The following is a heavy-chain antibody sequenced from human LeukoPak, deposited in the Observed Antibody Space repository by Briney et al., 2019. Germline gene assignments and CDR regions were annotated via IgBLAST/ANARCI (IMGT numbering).Heavy chain of an antibody. Sequence: VASVKVSCKASGYTFTGYYMHWVRPAPGQGLEWMGWINPNSGGTNYAQKFQGRVTMTRDTSISTDYMELSRLRSDDTTVYYCERGDSSSWLDYWGQGTLVTVSS. CDR3: ERGDSSSWLDY. J-gene: IGHJ4*02. CDR2: INPNSGGT. V-gene: IGHV1-2*02. CDR1: GYTFTGYY. D-gene: IGHD6-13*01.